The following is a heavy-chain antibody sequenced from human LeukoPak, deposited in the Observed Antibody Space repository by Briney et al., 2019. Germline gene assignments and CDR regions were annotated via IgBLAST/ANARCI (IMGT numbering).Heavy chain of an antibody. J-gene: IGHJ6*02. Sequence: GGSLRLSCAASGFTFSSYGIHWDRQAPGKGLEWVAVISYDGSNKYYADSVKGRFTISRDNSKNTLYLQMNSLRAEDTAVYYCAKELYSGYDYFYYYYGMDVWGQGTTVTVSS. D-gene: IGHD5-12*01. CDR1: GFTFSSYG. CDR2: ISYDGSNK. V-gene: IGHV3-30*18. CDR3: AKELYSGYDYFYYYYGMDV.